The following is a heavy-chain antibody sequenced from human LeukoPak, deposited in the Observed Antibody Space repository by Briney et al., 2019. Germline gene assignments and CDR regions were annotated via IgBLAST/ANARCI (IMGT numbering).Heavy chain of an antibody. CDR1: GFTFSSYW. D-gene: IGHD5-18*01. CDR3: TSVDAAMVYYYGMDV. J-gene: IGHJ6*02. V-gene: IGHV3-7*05. Sequence: GGSLRLPCAASGFTFSSYWMTWARQAPGKGLEWVANINQDGSEKYYVDSVKGRFTISRDNAKNSLYLQMNSLRAEDTAIYYCTSVDAAMVYYYGMDVWGQGTTVTVSS. CDR2: INQDGSEK.